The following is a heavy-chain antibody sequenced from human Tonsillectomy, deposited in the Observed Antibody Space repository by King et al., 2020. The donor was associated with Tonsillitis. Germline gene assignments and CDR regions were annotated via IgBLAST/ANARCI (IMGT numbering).Heavy chain of an antibody. D-gene: IGHD1-7*01. V-gene: IGHV1-18*01. CDR3: ARDTGENYPYYFDY. CDR2: ISAYNGNT. CDR1: GYTFTSYG. J-gene: IGHJ4*02. Sequence: VQLVESGAEVKKPGASVKVSCKASGYTFTSYGISWVRQAPGQGLEWMGWISAYNGNTNYAQKVQGRVTMTRDTSTTTAYMELRSLRSDDTAMYYCARDTGENYPYYFDYWGLGTLVTVSS.